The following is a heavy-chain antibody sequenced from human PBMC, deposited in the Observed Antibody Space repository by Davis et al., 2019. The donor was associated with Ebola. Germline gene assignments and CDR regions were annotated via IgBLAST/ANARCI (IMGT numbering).Heavy chain of an antibody. CDR1: GGSISSGGYY. Sequence: SETLSLTCTVSGGSISSGGYYWSWIRQHPGKGLEWIGYIYYSGSTYYNPSLKSRVTLSVDTSKNQFSLKLSSVTAADTAVYYCARDRGLSTPGYMDVWGKGTTVTVSS. V-gene: IGHV4-31*03. J-gene: IGHJ6*03. CDR2: IYYSGST. CDR3: ARDRGLSTPGYMDV. D-gene: IGHD4/OR15-4a*01.